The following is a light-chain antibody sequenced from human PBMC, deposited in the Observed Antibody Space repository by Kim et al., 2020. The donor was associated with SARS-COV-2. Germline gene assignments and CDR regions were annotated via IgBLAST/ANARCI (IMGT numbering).Light chain of an antibody. CDR3: QQDTTSPPSYT. CDR1: QSSSKEL. Sequence: PGERATPSCRASQSSSKELLAWYQQRAGQPPRLLIFGASNRAAGIPDRFSGGGSGTDFTLTITRLAPADSALYYCQQDTTSPPSYTFGPETKLEI. CDR2: GAS. V-gene: IGKV3-20*01. J-gene: IGKJ2*01.